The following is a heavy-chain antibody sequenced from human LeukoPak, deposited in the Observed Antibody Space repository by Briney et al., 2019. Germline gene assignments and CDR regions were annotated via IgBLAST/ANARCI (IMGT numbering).Heavy chain of an antibody. CDR3: ASRYCSSTNCYAFDY. V-gene: IGHV3-74*01. Sequence: GGSLRLSCAASGFTFSSYWMHWVRQAPGKGLVWVSRINSDGSSTSYADSVKGRFTISRDNAKNSLYLQMNSLRAEDTAVYYCASRYCSSTNCYAFDYWGQGTLVPVSS. CDR2: INSDGSST. J-gene: IGHJ4*02. CDR1: GFTFSSYW. D-gene: IGHD2-2*01.